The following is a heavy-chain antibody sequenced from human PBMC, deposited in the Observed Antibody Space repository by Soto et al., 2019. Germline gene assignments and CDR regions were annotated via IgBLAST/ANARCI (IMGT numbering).Heavy chain of an antibody. CDR1: GGTFSSYA. V-gene: IGHV1-69*13. D-gene: IGHD6-13*01. CDR3: ASESLTLAAAGHSGPFQH. CDR2: IIPIFGTA. J-gene: IGHJ1*01. Sequence: GASVKVSCKASGGTFSSYAISWVRQAPGQGLEWMGGIIPIFGTANYAQKFQGRVTITADESTSTAYMELSSLRSEDTAVYYCASESLTLAAAGHSGPFQHWGQGTLVTVSS.